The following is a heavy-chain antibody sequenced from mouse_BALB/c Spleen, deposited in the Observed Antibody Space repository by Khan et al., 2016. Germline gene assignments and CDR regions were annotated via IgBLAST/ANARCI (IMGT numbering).Heavy chain of an antibody. CDR2: IDPANGNT. D-gene: IGHD2-4*01. Sequence: VQLKQSGAELVKPGASVKLSCTASGFNIKDTYMHWVKQRPEQGLEWIGRIDPANGNTKYDPKFQGKATITADTASTTAYLQLSSLTSEDTAVYYWSRSPYDYDVGFAYWGQATLVTVSA. J-gene: IGHJ3*01. V-gene: IGHV14-3*02. CDR3: SRSPYDYDVGFAY. CDR1: GFNIKDTY.